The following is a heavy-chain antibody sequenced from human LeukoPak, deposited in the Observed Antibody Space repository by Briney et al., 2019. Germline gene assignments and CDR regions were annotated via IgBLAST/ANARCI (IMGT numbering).Heavy chain of an antibody. V-gene: IGHV3-7*01. CDR2: LKPNGGDK. D-gene: IGHD2-15*01. J-gene: IGHJ4*02. CDR1: GFTFSSYW. Sequence: PGGSLRLSCAASGFTFSSYWMSWVRQAPGKGLEWVANLKPNGGDKYYVDSVKGRFTISRDNAKNSLYLQMNSLRAEDTAVYYCARVDCTGGSCFSGFDCWGQGTLLTVSS. CDR3: ARVDCTGGSCFSGFDC.